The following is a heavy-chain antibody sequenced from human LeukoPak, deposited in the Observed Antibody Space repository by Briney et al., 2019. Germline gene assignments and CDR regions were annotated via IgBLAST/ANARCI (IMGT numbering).Heavy chain of an antibody. CDR2: IDYSGST. CDR1: GGSISTYY. V-gene: IGHV4-59*01. CDR3: ARVGQGCFDL. Sequence: SETLSLTCTVSGGSISTYYWSWIRQPPGKGLDWIGYIDYSGSTNYNPSLKSRVTISVGTSKNQFSLKLRSVTAADTAVYFCARVGQGCFDLWGRGTLVTVSS. J-gene: IGHJ2*01.